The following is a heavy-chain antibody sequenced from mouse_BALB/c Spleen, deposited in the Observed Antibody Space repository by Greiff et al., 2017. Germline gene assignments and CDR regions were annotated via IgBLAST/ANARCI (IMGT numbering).Heavy chain of an antibody. CDR3: ARHYGLGYFDY. V-gene: IGHV5-6-2*01. J-gene: IGHJ2*01. CDR2: INSNGGST. D-gene: IGHD3-3*01. CDR1: GFTFSSYY. Sequence: EVKLVESGGGLVKLGGSLKLSCAASGFTFSSYYMSWVRQTPEKRLELVAAINSNGGSTYYPDTVKGRFTISRDNAKNTLYLQMSSLKSEDTALYYCARHYGLGYFDYWGQGTTLTVSS.